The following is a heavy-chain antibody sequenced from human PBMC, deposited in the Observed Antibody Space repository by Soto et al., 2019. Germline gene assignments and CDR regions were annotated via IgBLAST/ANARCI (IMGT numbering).Heavy chain of an antibody. Sequence: GESLKISCKGSGSSFTSYWIGWVLQMPGKCLEWMGIIYPGDSDTRYSPSFQGQVTISADKSISTAYLQWSSMKASDTAMYYCERESGYCSSTSCYTPYYYYGMDVWGQGTTVTSP. V-gene: IGHV5-51*01. D-gene: IGHD2-2*02. CDR1: GSSFTSYW. CDR3: ERESGYCSSTSCYTPYYYYGMDV. CDR2: IYPGDSDT. J-gene: IGHJ6*02.